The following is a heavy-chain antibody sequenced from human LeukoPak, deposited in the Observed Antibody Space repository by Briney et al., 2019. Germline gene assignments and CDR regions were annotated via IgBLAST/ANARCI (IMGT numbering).Heavy chain of an antibody. J-gene: IGHJ4*02. Sequence: QSGGSLRLSCAASGFTVSSNYMSWVRQAPGKGLEWVSVIYSGGSTYYADSVKGRFTISRDNSKNTLYLQMNSLRAEDTAVYYCAREGKDCSGGSCYYFDYWGQGTLVTVSS. D-gene: IGHD2-15*01. V-gene: IGHV3-66*01. CDR2: IYSGGST. CDR3: AREGKDCSGGSCYYFDY. CDR1: GFTVSSNY.